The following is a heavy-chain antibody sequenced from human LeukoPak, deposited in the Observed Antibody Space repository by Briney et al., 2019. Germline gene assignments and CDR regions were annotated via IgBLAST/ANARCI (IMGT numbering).Heavy chain of an antibody. D-gene: IGHD4/OR15-4a*01. CDR3: VRGPYGASISKWFDP. Sequence: SETLSLTCTVSRGSISGYSWSWIRQSPGGGLEWIGYIYYSGDTAYNPSLRSRVTMSVDTSKNQFSLQLRSMTTADTAVYYCVRGPYGASISKWFDPWGREPRSSSPQ. CDR2: IYYSGDT. J-gene: IGHJ5*02. V-gene: IGHV4-59*01. CDR1: RGSISGYS.